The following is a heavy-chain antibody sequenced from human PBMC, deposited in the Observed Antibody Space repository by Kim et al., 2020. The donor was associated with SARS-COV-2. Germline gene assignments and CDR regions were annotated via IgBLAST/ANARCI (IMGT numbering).Heavy chain of an antibody. CDR3: AREGGYSYGAGHFDY. V-gene: IGHV3-33*01. CDR1: GFTFSSYG. Sequence: GGSLRLSCAASGFTFSSYGMHWVRQAPGKGLEWVAVIWYDGINKYYADSVKGRFTISRDNSKNTLYLQMNSLRAEDTAVYYCAREGGYSYGAGHFDYWGQGTLVTVSS. CDR2: IWYDGINK. D-gene: IGHD5-18*01. J-gene: IGHJ4*02.